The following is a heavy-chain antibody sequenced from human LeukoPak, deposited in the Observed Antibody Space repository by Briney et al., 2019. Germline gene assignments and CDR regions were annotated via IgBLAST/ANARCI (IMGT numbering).Heavy chain of an antibody. Sequence: TSETLSLTCTVSGGSISSGGYYWSWIRRHPGKGLEWIGYIYYSGSTYYNPSLKSGVTISVDTSKNQFSLKLSSVTAADTAVYYCARELSSGYYYGPSYNWFDPWGQGTLVTVSS. CDR2: IYYSGST. CDR1: GGSISSGGYY. J-gene: IGHJ5*02. V-gene: IGHV4-31*03. CDR3: ARELSSGYYYGPSYNWFDP. D-gene: IGHD3-22*01.